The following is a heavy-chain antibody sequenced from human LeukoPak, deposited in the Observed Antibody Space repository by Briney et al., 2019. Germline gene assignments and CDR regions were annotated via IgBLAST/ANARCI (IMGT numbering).Heavy chain of an antibody. J-gene: IGHJ4*02. Sequence: PSETLSLTCAVYGGSFSGYYWSWIRQPPGKGLEWIGEINHSGSTNYNPSLKSRVTISVDTSKNQFSLKLSSVTAADTTVYYCARENYGDYPTDYWGQGTLVTVSS. CDR3: ARENYGDYPTDY. V-gene: IGHV4-34*01. D-gene: IGHD4-17*01. CDR1: GGSFSGYY. CDR2: INHSGST.